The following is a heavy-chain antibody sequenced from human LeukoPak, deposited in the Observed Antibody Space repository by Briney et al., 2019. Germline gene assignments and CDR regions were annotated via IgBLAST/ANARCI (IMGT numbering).Heavy chain of an antibody. CDR1: GFTFSSYA. D-gene: IGHD3-3*01. CDR2: ISGSGGST. CDR3: AKGGGYDFWSGGFDF. V-gene: IGHV3-23*01. Sequence: PGGSLRLSCAASGFTFSSYAMSWVRQAPGKGLEWVSAISGSGGSTYYADSVKGRFTISRDNSENTLYLQMNSLRAEDTAVYYCAKGGGYDFWSGGFDFWGQGTLVTVSS. J-gene: IGHJ4*02.